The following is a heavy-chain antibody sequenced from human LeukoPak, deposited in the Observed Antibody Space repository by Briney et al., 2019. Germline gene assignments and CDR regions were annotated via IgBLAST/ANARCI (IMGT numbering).Heavy chain of an antibody. D-gene: IGHD2-2*01. V-gene: IGHV4-38-2*02. CDR2: IYHTGST. Sequence: SETLSLTCTVSGYSISSGYYWAWIRQPPGKGLEWIGNIYHTGSTNYKSPLKSRAAISLDTSKNQFSLELNSVTAADTAVYYCARGYCSTTSCPYIWFDPWGQGTLVTVSS. J-gene: IGHJ5*02. CDR1: GYSISSGYY. CDR3: ARGYCSTTSCPYIWFDP.